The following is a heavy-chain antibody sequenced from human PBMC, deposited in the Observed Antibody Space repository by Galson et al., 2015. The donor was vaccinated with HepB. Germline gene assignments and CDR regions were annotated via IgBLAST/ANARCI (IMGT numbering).Heavy chain of an antibody. CDR2: IDPSDSYT. Sequence: QSGAEVKKPGESLKISCKGSGYSFTSYWISWVRQMPGKGLEWMGRIDPSDSYTNYSPSFQGHVTISADKSISTAYLQWSSLKASDTAMYYCAGQGYGSGSYFWFDPWGQGTLVTVSS. CDR1: GYSFTSYW. D-gene: IGHD3-10*01. J-gene: IGHJ5*02. V-gene: IGHV5-10-1*01. CDR3: AGQGYGSGSYFWFDP.